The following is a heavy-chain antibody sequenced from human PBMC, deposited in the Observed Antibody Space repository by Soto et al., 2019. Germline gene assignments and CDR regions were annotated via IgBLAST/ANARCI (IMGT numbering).Heavy chain of an antibody. J-gene: IGHJ2*01. CDR3: ARDLCSGDSCFCPNWYFDL. CDR1: GGSISSYY. D-gene: IGHD2-15*01. Sequence: QVQLQESGPGLVKPSETLSLTCTVSGGSISSYYWSWIRHPHGKGLEWIGYIYYSGSTKYNPSLKSRVTLSVDTYESQFSLLLSSVTAADTAVYYCARDLCSGDSCFCPNWYFDLWGRGTLVTVSS. V-gene: IGHV4-59*01. CDR2: IYYSGST.